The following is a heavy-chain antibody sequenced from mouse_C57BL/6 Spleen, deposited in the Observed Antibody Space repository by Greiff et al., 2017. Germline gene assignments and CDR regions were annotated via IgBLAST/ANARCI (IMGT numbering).Heavy chain of an antibody. V-gene: IGHV3-6*01. CDR3: ARGGIYYVVDY. Sequence: ESGPGLVKPSQSLSLTCSVTGYSITSGYYWNWIRQFPGNKLEWMGYISYDGSNNYNPSLKNRISITRDTSKNQFFLKLNSVTTEDTATYYCARGGIYYVVDYWGQGTSVTVSS. CDR2: ISYDGSN. CDR1: GYSITSGYY. J-gene: IGHJ4*01.